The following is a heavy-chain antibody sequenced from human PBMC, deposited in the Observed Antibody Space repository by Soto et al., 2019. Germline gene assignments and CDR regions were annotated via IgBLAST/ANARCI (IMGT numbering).Heavy chain of an antibody. CDR3: ARDSVHCSGGSCPFDY. V-gene: IGHV1-18*01. D-gene: IGHD2-15*01. CDR1: GYTFTSYG. CDR2: ISAYNGNT. J-gene: IGHJ4*02. Sequence: VSVKVSCKASGYTFTSYGISWVRQAPGQGLEWMGWISAYNGNTNYAQKLQGRVTMTTDTSTSTAYMELRSLRSDDTAVYYCARDSVHCSGGSCPFDYWGQGTLVTVSS.